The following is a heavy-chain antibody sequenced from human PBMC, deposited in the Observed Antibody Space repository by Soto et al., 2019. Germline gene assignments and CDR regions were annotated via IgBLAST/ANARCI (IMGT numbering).Heavy chain of an antibody. J-gene: IGHJ4*02. Sequence: GGSLRLSCPASGFTVSNSYMSWVRQALGKGLEWVSAIYSGGSTYYADSVKGRFTISRDNSRNTLYLQMNSLRAEDTAVYFCARCDGSATYCFFFAYWGQGTPVTVSS. V-gene: IGHV3-66*01. D-gene: IGHD3-10*01. CDR2: IYSGGST. CDR3: ARCDGSATYCFFFAY. CDR1: GFTVSNSY.